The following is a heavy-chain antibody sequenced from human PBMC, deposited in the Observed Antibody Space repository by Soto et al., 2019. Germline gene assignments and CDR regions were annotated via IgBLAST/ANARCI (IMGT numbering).Heavy chain of an antibody. CDR1: GYTYTRYG. CDR3: ARVEKKLLWFGDPTMDV. CDR2: ISAYNGNT. V-gene: IGHV1-18*04. Sequence: LVKGCCKSSGYTYTRYGIGWVRKAQGQGLEWMGWISAYNGNTNYAQKLQGRVTMTTDTSTSTAYMELRSLRSDDTAVYYCARVEKKLLWFGDPTMDVWGQGTTVTVSS. J-gene: IGHJ6*02. D-gene: IGHD3-10*01.